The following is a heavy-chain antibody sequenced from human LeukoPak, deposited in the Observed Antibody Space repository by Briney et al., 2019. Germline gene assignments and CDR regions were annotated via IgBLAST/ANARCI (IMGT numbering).Heavy chain of an antibody. CDR1: GITLRGAW. Sequence: GGSLRLSCAASGITLRGAWMHWVRQAPGEGLVWVSRINDDGSFRRYANSVKGRFTITRDNATNTLFLQMDSLRAEETAVYYCARVSGPGMNEYYHLWGQGTLVTVSS. CDR2: INDDGSFR. V-gene: IGHV3-74*01. D-gene: IGHD3-10*01. CDR3: ARVSGPGMNEYYHL. J-gene: IGHJ1*01.